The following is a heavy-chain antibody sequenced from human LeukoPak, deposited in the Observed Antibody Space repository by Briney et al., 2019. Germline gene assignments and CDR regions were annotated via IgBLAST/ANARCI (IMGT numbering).Heavy chain of an antibody. Sequence: GGSLRLSCAASGFTFSSYAMNWVRQAPGKGLEWVSAISGSGSSTYYADSVKGRFTISRDNSKNTLYLQMNSLRAEDTAVYYCAKTLDSSNWYVSDCWGQGTLVTVSS. CDR2: ISGSGSST. D-gene: IGHD6-13*01. V-gene: IGHV3-23*01. J-gene: IGHJ4*02. CDR3: AKTLDSSNWYVSDC. CDR1: GFTFSSYA.